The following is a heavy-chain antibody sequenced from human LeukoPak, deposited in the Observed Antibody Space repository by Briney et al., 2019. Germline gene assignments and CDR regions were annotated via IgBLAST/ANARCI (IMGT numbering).Heavy chain of an antibody. CDR3: ARDRRYASSNYYYYYLDV. J-gene: IGHJ6*03. CDR2: IYGSGTT. CDR1: GGSIITGNHY. V-gene: IGHV4-61*02. Sequence: PSQTLSLTCTVSGGSIITGNHYWSWIRQPAGKGLEWIGRIYGSGTTSYNPSLKSRLTMSVATSKNQFSLRLSSVTAADTAVYYCARDRRYASSNYYYYYLDVWGKGTTVTVSS. D-gene: IGHD3-16*01.